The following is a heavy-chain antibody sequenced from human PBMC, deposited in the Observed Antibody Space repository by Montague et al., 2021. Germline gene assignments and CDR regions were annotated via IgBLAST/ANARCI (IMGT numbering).Heavy chain of an antibody. Sequence: SLRLSCAASGFTFSTYDMHWVRQPAGKGLEWVSAINTVGDTFYFGSVKGRFTISSDNAKNSLYLQMNSLRAEDTAFYYCVKDTRDYYPDFWGQGILVTVSS. CDR1: GFTFSTYD. V-gene: IGHV3-13*01. D-gene: IGHD3-22*01. J-gene: IGHJ4*02. CDR2: INTVGDT. CDR3: VKDTRDYYPDF.